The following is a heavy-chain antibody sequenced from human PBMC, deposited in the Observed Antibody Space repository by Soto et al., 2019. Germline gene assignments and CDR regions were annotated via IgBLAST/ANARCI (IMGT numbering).Heavy chain of an antibody. CDR1: GFTFDDYA. CDR2: ISWNCGNI. J-gene: IGHJ4*02. V-gene: IGHV3-9*01. CDR3: PKEIVGPINY. Sequence: PGVSLRLSCSASGFTFDDYAMHWVRQAPGKGLEWVSGISWNCGNIGYADSVKGRFTISRDNANNSLYLQMNSLRPEDTALYYCPKEIVGPINYWGQGTPAPVCS. D-gene: IGHD1-26*01.